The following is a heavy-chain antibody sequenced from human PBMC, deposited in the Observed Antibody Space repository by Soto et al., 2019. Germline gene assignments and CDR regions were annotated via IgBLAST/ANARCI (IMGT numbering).Heavy chain of an antibody. D-gene: IGHD3-9*01. J-gene: IGHJ4*02. Sequence: ASVKVSCKASGGTFSSYAISWVRQAPGQGLEWMGGIIPIFGTANYAQKFQGRVTITADKSTSTAYMELSSLRSEDTAVHYCARDTYDTIRRYWGQGTLVTVSS. V-gene: IGHV1-69*06. CDR1: GGTFSSYA. CDR3: ARDTYDTIRRY. CDR2: IIPIFGTA.